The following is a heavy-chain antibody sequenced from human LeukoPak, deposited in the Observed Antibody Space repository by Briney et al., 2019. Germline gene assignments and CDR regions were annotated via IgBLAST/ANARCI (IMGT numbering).Heavy chain of an antibody. V-gene: IGHV4-59*01. Sequence: SETLSLTCTVSGDSISSYYWSWIRQPPGKGLEWIGYIYYSGSTNYNPSLKSRVTILVDRTKNEFSLRLSSVTAADTAVYYCARGAYCSGGSCYGNWFDPWGQGTLVTVSS. J-gene: IGHJ5*02. CDR3: ARGAYCSGGSCYGNWFDP. CDR1: GDSISSYY. D-gene: IGHD2-15*01. CDR2: IYYSGST.